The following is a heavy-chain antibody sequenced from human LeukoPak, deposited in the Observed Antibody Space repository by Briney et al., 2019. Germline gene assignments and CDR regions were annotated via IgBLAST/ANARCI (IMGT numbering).Heavy chain of an antibody. D-gene: IGHD1-26*01. CDR1: GFTFGDYA. CDR3: ARYPYSVSYFDY. V-gene: IGHV3-49*03. CDR2: IRSKTYGGTT. J-gene: IGHJ4*02. Sequence: GGSLRLSCTASGFTFGDYAMSWFRQAPGKGLEWVGSIRSKTYGGTTEYAASVKGRFTLSRDDSKSIAYLQVNSLKTEDTAVYYCARYPYSVSYFDYWGQGTLVTVSS.